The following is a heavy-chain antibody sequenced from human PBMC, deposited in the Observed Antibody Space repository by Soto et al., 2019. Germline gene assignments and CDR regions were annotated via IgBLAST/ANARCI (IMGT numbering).Heavy chain of an antibody. J-gene: IGHJ6*02. Sequence: QVQLQESGPGLVKPSKTLSLTCTVSGDSVSSGNYYWNWIRQPPGKGLEWVGYIYSSGSTKYNPSLKSRVTISVGTSKNQFSLNLRSVTAADTALYYCARSYDSSGYYYYAMDVWGHGTTVTVAS. CDR3: ARSYDSSGYYYYAMDV. CDR2: IYSSGST. CDR1: GDSVSSGNYY. V-gene: IGHV4-61*01. D-gene: IGHD3-22*01.